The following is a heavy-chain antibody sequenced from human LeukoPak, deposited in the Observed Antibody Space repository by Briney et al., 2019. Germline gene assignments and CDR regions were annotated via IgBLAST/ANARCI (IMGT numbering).Heavy chain of an antibody. CDR3: ARDLTNRYNWNYRLGY. CDR1: GYTFTGYY. D-gene: IGHD1-7*01. V-gene: IGHV1-2*02. J-gene: IGHJ4*02. Sequence: GASVKVSCKASGYTFTGYYMHWVRQAPGQGLEWMGWINPNSGGTNYAQKFQGRVTMTRDTSISTAYMELSRLRSDDTAVYYCARDLTNRYNWNYRLGYWGQGTLVTVSS. CDR2: INPNSGGT.